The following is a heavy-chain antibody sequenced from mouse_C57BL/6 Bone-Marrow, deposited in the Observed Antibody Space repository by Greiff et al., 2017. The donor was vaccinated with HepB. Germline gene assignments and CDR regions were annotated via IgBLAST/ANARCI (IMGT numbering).Heavy chain of an antibody. CDR3: ARDWGNYPWYFDY. Sequence: EVKLMESGPGLVKPSQSLSLTCSVTGYSITSGYYWNWIRQFPGNKLEWMGYISYDGSNNYNPSLKNRISITRDTSKNQFFLKLNSVTTEDTATYYCARDWGNYPWYFDYWGQGTTLTVSS. J-gene: IGHJ2*01. CDR1: GYSITSGYY. V-gene: IGHV3-6*01. CDR2: ISYDGSN. D-gene: IGHD2-1*01.